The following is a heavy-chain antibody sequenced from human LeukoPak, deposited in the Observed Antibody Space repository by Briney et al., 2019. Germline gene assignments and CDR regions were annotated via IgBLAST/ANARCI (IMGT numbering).Heavy chain of an antibody. J-gene: IGHJ4*02. CDR1: GYTFTDYY. D-gene: IGHD1-14*01. CDR3: ARDGNFDY. CDR2: INPNSGGT. Sequence: ASVKVSCKASGYTFTDYYMHWVRQAPGQGLEWMGWINPNSGGTNYVQKFQGRVTMTRDTSISTVYMEPTRLRSDDTAFYYCARDGNFDYWGQGTLVTVSS. V-gene: IGHV1-2*02.